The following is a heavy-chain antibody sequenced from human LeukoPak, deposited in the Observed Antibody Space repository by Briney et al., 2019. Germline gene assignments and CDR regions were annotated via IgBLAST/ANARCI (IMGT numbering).Heavy chain of an antibody. CDR2: IYYSGDT. Sequence: SQTLSLTCTVSGGSISNAHYYWSWIRQPPGKGLEWIGYIYYSGDTYYNPSLKSRVTISVDTSKNQFSLKLSSVTAADTAVYYCARGLLMDIVATIAYYFDYWGQGTLVTVSS. V-gene: IGHV4-30-4*01. J-gene: IGHJ4*02. CDR1: GGSISNAHYY. D-gene: IGHD5-12*01. CDR3: ARGLLMDIVATIAYYFDY.